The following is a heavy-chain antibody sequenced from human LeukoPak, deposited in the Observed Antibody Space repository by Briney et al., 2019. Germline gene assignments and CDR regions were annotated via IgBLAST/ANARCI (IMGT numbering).Heavy chain of an antibody. V-gene: IGHV3-20*04. D-gene: IGHD2/OR15-2a*01. CDR1: GFTFDDFA. CDR2: INWNGGST. CDR3: ARGRDSTDLFDY. Sequence: GGSLRLSCAASGFTFDDFAMSWVRQAPGKGLEWVPGINWNGGSTGYADSVKGRFTISRDNAKNSLYLQMNSLRAEDTALYYCARGRDSTDLFDYWGQGTLVTVSS. J-gene: IGHJ4*02.